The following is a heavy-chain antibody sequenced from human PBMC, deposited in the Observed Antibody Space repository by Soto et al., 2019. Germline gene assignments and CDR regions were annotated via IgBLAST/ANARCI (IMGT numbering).Heavy chain of an antibody. CDR1: GFTFSSYG. V-gene: IGHV3-23*01. J-gene: IGHJ2*01. CDR2: ISSSGGST. CDR3: RTRNFDL. D-gene: IGHD1-7*01. Sequence: EVQLLESGGGLVQPGGSLRLSCTGSGFTFSSYGMTWVRQAPGKGLEWVSAISSSGGSTYYADSVKGRFTISRDNSKNTRYLQMNSLRAEDTAAYYCRTRNFDLWGRGTLVTVSS.